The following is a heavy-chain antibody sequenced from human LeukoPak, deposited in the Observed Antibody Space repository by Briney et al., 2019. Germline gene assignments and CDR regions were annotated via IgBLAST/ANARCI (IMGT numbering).Heavy chain of an antibody. J-gene: IGHJ6*03. Sequence: GASVKVSCKASGGTFSSYAISWVRQAPGQGLEWMGRIIPILGIANYAQRFQGRVTITADESTSTAYMELSSLRSEDTAVYYCARSGYSGYDPAQLRGRIAAAVYYYYMDVWGKGTTVTVSS. CDR1: GGTFSSYA. CDR2: IIPILGIA. CDR3: ARSGYSGYDPAQLRGRIAAAVYYYYMDV. D-gene: IGHD5-12*01. V-gene: IGHV1-69*04.